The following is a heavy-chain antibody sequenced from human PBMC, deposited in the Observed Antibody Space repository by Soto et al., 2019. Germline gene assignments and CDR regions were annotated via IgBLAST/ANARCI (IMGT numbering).Heavy chain of an antibody. V-gene: IGHV1-69*13. D-gene: IGHD6-13*01. CDR1: GGTFSSYA. J-gene: IGHJ5*02. CDR3: ARDPGGAAAGTLDP. Sequence: SVKVSCKASGGTFSSYAISWVRQAPGQGLEWMGGIIPIFGTANYAQKFQGRVTITADESTSTAYMELSSLRSEDTVVYYCARDPGGAAAGTLDPWGQGTLVTVSS. CDR2: IIPIFGTA.